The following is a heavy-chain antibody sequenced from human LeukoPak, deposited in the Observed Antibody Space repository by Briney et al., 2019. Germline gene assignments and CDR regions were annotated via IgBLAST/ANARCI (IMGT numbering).Heavy chain of an antibody. V-gene: IGHV3-7*05. CDR3: ARRRRYYYDSSGYSDYAFDY. D-gene: IGHD3-22*01. CDR2: IKQDGGEK. CDR1: GFTLSGFW. J-gene: IGHJ4*02. Sequence: GGSLRLSCAASGFTLSGFWMSWVRQAPGKGLEWVANIKQDGGEKYYVDSVKGRFTISRDNAKNSLYLQMNSLRAEDTAVYYCARRRRYYYDSSGYSDYAFDYWGQGTLVTVSS.